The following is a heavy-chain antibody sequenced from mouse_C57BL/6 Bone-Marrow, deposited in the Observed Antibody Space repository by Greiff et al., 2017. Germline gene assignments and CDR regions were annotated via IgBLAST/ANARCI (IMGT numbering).Heavy chain of an antibody. J-gene: IGHJ2*01. CDR1: GYTFTDYY. CDR3: ARRSPYYLDY. D-gene: IGHD1-1*01. V-gene: IGHV1-19*01. Sequence: EVQLQQSGPVLVKPGASVKMSCKASGYTFTDYYMNWVKQSHGKSLEWIGVINPYNGGTSYNQKFKGKATLTVDKSSSTAYMELNSLTSEDSAVDYCARRSPYYLDYWGQGTTLTVSS. CDR2: INPYNGGT.